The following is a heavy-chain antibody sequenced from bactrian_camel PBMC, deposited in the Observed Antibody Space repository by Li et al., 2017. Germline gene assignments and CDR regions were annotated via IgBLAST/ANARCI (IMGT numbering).Heavy chain of an antibody. Sequence: HVQLVESGGGSVQAGGSLRLSCAASENIYCDYDMTWYRQSPGREREFVSVIDSDGRKSYEDSVEGRFTISQDNAKNTVYLQMNNLKPEDTAMYHCNAEGGTCPSDFGLWGQGTQVTVSS. CDR1: ENIYCDYD. V-gene: IGHV3S53*01. J-gene: IGHJ6*01. D-gene: IGHD7*01. CDR3: NAEGGTCPSDFGL. CDR2: IDSDGRK.